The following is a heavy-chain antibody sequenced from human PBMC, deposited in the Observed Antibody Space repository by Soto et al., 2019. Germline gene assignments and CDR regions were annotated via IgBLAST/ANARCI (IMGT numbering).Heavy chain of an antibody. J-gene: IGHJ6*02. D-gene: IGHD1-1*01. V-gene: IGHV3-23*01. CDR2: ISGSGGST. CDR3: AKDWNDNCLYYYSYGMDV. CDR1: GFNFSSYA. Sequence: EVQLLESGGGLVQPGGSLRLSCAASGFNFSSYAMSWVRQAPGKGLEWVSSISGSGGSTYYAESVKGRFTISRDNSKNTLYLQMNSLRAEDTAVYYCAKDWNDNCLYYYSYGMDVWGQGTTVTVSS.